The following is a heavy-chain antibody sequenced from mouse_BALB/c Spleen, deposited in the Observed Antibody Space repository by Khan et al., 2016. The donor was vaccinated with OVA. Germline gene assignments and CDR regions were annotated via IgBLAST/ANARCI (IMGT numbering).Heavy chain of an antibody. J-gene: IGHJ3*01. V-gene: IGHV5-9-3*01. CDR3: TRSPYGNFAY. Sequence: EVELVVSGGGLVKPGGSLKLSCAASGFTFSTYAMSWVRQTPEKRLEWVATISSDGDYTYFPDNVTGRFTISRDNAKNTLFLQMTRLRSEDTAMYYCTRSPYGNFAYWGQGTLVTVAA. D-gene: IGHD2-1*01. CDR1: GFTFSTYA. CDR2: ISSDGDYT.